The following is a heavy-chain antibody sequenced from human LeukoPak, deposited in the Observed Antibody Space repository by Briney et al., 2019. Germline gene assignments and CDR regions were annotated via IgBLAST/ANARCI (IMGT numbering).Heavy chain of an antibody. D-gene: IGHD2-2*01. CDR2: INPNSGGT. Sequence: ASVKVSCKASGYTFTGYYMHWVRQAPGQGLEWMGWINPNSGGTNCAQKFQGRVTMIRDTSISTAYMELSRLRSDDTAVYYCARDRWRFCSSTSCYGDDYWGQGTLVTVSS. J-gene: IGHJ4*02. CDR1: GYTFTGYY. V-gene: IGHV1-2*02. CDR3: ARDRWRFCSSTSCYGDDY.